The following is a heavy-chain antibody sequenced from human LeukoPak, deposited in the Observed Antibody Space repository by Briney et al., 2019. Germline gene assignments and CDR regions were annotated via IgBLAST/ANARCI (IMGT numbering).Heavy chain of an antibody. V-gene: IGHV4-38-2*02. CDR3: ARERVEMATIEGCWFDP. D-gene: IGHD5-24*01. CDR2: IYHIGKT. CDR1: GYSISSTYY. J-gene: IGHJ5*02. Sequence: SQTLSLACTVAGYSISSTYYWGWIRQPPGRGREWIGDIYHIGKTYYNPSLKNRASISVDPSNNQFSLKLGSVTAAHPSVSYCARERVEMATIEGCWFDPWGQGTLVTVSS.